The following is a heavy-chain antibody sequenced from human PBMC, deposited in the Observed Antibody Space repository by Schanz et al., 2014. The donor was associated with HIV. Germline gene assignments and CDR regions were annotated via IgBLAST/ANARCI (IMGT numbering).Heavy chain of an antibody. CDR1: GFPFSSYA. CDR2: ISSSGGYI. D-gene: IGHD3-3*01. V-gene: IGHV3-21*01. Sequence: EVQLVESGEGLVKPGGSLRLSCTGSGFPFSSYAINWVRQAPGKGLEWLSSISSSGGYIYYADSVKGRFTISRDNSKNTLYLQMNSLRAEDTAVYYCARDWRPNYDFWSGSIGVIGMDVWGQGTTVTVSS. CDR3: ARDWRPNYDFWSGSIGVIGMDV. J-gene: IGHJ6*02.